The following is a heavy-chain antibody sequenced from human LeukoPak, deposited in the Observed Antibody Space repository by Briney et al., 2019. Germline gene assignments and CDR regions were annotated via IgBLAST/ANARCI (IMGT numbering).Heavy chain of an antibody. Sequence: GGSLRLSCAASGFTFSSYDMHWVRQATGKGLEWVSAIGTAGDTYYPGSVKGRFTISRENAKNSLYLQMNSLRAGDTAVYYCARGGSQMEVDYWGQGVLVTVSS. CDR1: GFTFSSYD. CDR3: ARGGSQMEVDY. J-gene: IGHJ4*02. V-gene: IGHV3-13*01. D-gene: IGHD5-24*01. CDR2: IGTAGDT.